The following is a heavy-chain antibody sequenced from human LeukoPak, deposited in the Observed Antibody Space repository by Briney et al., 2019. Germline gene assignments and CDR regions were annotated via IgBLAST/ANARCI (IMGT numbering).Heavy chain of an antibody. CDR2: INHSGST. CDR3: ARAGADSDY. Sequence: NPSETLSLTCAVYGGSFSGYYWSWIRQPPGKGLEWIGEINHSGSTNYNPSLKSRVTISVDTSKNQFSLKLSSVTAADTAAYYCARAGADSDYWGQGTLVTASS. D-gene: IGHD1-26*01. J-gene: IGHJ4*02. CDR1: GGSFSGYY. V-gene: IGHV4-34*01.